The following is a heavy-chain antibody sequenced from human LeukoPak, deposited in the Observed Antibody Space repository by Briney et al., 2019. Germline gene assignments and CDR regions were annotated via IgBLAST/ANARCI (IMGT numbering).Heavy chain of an antibody. Sequence: GGSLRLSCAASGFTFADYAMHWVRQAPGKGLERVSGISWNSGSIGYADSVKGRFTISRDNAKNSLYLQMNSLRAEDTALYYCAKDTTSGSGSYFDYFDYWGQGTLVTVSS. CDR1: GFTFADYA. V-gene: IGHV3-9*01. J-gene: IGHJ4*02. CDR3: AKDTTSGSGSYFDYFDY. CDR2: ISWNSGSI. D-gene: IGHD3-10*01.